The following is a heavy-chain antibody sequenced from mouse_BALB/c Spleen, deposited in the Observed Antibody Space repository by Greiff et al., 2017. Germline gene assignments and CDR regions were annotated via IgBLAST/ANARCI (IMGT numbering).Heavy chain of an antibody. CDR1: GFTFSNYW. J-gene: IGHJ4*01. Sequence: EVQLVESGGGLVQPGGSMKLSCVASGFTFSNYWMNWVRQSPEKGLEWVAEIRLKSNNYATHYAESVKGRFTISRDDSKSSVYLQMNNLRAEDTGIYYCTRNGYDGAMDYWGQGTSVTVSS. CDR3: TRNGYDGAMDY. V-gene: IGHV6-6*02. CDR2: IRLKSNNYAT. D-gene: IGHD2-2*01.